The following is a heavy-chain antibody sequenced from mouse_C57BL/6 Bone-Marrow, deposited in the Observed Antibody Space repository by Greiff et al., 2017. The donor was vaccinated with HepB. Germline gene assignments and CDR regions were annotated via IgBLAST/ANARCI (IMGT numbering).Heavy chain of an antibody. CDR2: IDPEDGDT. Sequence: EVQLQQSGAELVRPGASVKLSCTASGFNIKDYYMHWVKQRPEQGLEWIGRIDPEDGDTEYAPKFQGKATMTADTSSNTAYLQLSSLTSEDTAVYYCTKDYYGSTWFAYWGQGTLVTVSA. CDR3: TKDYYGSTWFAY. J-gene: IGHJ3*01. V-gene: IGHV14-1*01. D-gene: IGHD1-1*01. CDR1: GFNIKDYY.